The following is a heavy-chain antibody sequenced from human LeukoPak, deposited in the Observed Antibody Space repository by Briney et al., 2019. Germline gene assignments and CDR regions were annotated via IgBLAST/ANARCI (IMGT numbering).Heavy chain of an antibody. CDR1: GYTITGYY. Sequence: ASVKVSCKASGYTITGYYMHWVRQAPGQGLEWMGRINPNSGGTNYAQKSQGRVTMTRDTSISTAYMELSRLRSDDTAVYYCARGNFGYSYADRWDYFDYWGQGTLVTVSS. CDR2: INPNSGGT. V-gene: IGHV1-2*06. CDR3: ARGNFGYSYADRWDYFDY. J-gene: IGHJ4*02. D-gene: IGHD5-18*01.